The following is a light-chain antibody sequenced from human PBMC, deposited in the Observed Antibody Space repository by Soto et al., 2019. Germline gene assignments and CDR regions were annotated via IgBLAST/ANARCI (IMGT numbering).Light chain of an antibody. V-gene: IGLV2-14*03. CDR2: DVS. CDR1: SSDVGGYNY. CDR3: SSYTIDNSVL. Sequence: QSVLTQPASVSGSPGQSITISCTGTSSDVGGYNYVSWYQQHPGTAPKLIIYDVSDRPSGVSNRFSGPKSGNTASLTISGLQAEDEADYYCSSYTIDNSVLFGGGTKLTVL. J-gene: IGLJ2*01.